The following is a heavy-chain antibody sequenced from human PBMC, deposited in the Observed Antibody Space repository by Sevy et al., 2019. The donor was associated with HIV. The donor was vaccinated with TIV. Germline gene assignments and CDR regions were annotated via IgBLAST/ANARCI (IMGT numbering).Heavy chain of an antibody. V-gene: IGHV4-34*01. J-gene: IGHJ4*02. CDR1: GGSFSGYY. Sequence: KQSQTLSLTCAVYGGSFSGYYWSWIRQPPGKGLEWIGEINHSGSTNYNPSLKSRVTISVDTSKNQFSLKLSSVTAADTAVYYCARERYYGSGSPWDWGQGTLVTVSS. D-gene: IGHD3-10*01. CDR3: ARERYYGSGSPWD. CDR2: INHSGST.